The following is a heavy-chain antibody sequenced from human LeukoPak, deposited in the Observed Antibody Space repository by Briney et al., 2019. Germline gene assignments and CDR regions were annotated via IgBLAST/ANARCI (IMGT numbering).Heavy chain of an antibody. CDR2: ISSNGGST. CDR3: ARDSQWGVAFDI. V-gene: IGHV3-64*01. J-gene: IGHJ3*02. D-gene: IGHD1-26*01. CDR1: GFTFSSYA. Sequence: GGSLRLSCAASGFTFSSYAMHWVRQAPGKGLEYVSAISSNGGSTYYANSVKGRFTISRDNSKNTLYLQMGSLRAEDMAVYYCARDSQWGVAFDIWGQGTMVTVSS.